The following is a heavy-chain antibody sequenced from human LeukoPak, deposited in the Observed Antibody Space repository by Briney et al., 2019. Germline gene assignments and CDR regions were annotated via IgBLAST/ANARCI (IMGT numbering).Heavy chain of an antibody. J-gene: IGHJ4*02. Sequence: GGSLRLSCAASGFTFSDYYMSWIRQAPGKGLEWVSYISSRGSTIYYADSVKGRFTISRDNAKNSLYLQRNSLRAEDTAVYYCARDRHKYNYDSGGYPPYWGQGTLVTVSS. CDR1: GFTFSDYY. CDR3: ARDRHKYNYDSGGYPPY. CDR2: ISSRGSTI. V-gene: IGHV3-11*01. D-gene: IGHD3-22*01.